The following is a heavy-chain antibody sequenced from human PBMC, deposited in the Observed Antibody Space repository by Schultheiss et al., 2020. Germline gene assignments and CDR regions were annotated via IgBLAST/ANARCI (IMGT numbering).Heavy chain of an antibody. Sequence: GGSLRLSCAASGFTFDDYAMHWVRQAPGKGLEWVSGISWNSGSIGYADSVKGRFTISRDNAKNSLYLQMNSLRAEDTALYYCAKSRASQTGAVMLLFDYWGQGTLVNVYS. V-gene: IGHV3-9*01. D-gene: IGHD7-27*01. CDR2: ISWNSGSI. CDR1: GFTFDDYA. CDR3: AKSRASQTGAVMLLFDY. J-gene: IGHJ4*02.